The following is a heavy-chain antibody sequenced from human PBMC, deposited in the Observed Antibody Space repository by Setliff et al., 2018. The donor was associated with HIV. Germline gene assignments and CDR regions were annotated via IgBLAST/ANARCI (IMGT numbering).Heavy chain of an antibody. V-gene: IGHV1-58*02. CDR2: IVVGSGNS. D-gene: IGHD6-25*01. J-gene: IGHJ4*02. CDR1: GFTFSSPV. Sequence: SVKVSCKASGFTFSSPVIQWVRQARGQRLEWIGWIVVGSGNSNHAQKFQERVTISRDMSTSTAYMELSGLRSEDTAVYYCAAAPSPAAPGNWGQGTLVTVSS. CDR3: AAAPSPAAPGN.